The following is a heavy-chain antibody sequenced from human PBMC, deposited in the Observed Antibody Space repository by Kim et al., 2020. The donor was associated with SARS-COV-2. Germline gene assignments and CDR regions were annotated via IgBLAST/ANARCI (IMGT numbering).Heavy chain of an antibody. Sequence: GGSLRLSCAASGFTFSNYDLSWVRQAPGKGLEWVSSISDNGDNTYYADSVKGRFSISRDNSKNTLYLQMNSLRAEDTAVYFCAKVGSIATTLSHFDYWGQGSLVTVSS. J-gene: IGHJ4*02. D-gene: IGHD6-13*01. CDR3: AKVGSIATTLSHFDY. CDR2: ISDNGDNT. CDR1: GFTFSNYD. V-gene: IGHV3-23*01.